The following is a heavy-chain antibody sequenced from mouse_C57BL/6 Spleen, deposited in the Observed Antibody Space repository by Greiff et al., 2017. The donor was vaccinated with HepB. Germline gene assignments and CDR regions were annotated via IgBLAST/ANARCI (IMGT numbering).Heavy chain of an antibody. Sequence: QVQLQQSGPELVKPGASVKISCKASGYAFSSSWMNWVKQRPGKGLEWIGRIYPGDGDTNYNGKFKGKATLTADKSSSTAYMQLSSLTSEDSAVYFCARGGIITTQYYFDYWGQGTTRTVSS. D-gene: IGHD1-1*01. J-gene: IGHJ2*01. V-gene: IGHV1-82*01. CDR1: GYAFSSSW. CDR3: ARGGIITTQYYFDY. CDR2: IYPGDGDT.